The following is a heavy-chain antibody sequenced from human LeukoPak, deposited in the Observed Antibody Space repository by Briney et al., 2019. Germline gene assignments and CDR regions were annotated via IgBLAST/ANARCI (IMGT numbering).Heavy chain of an antibody. Sequence: PGGSLRLSCAASGFPFSDHEMNWVRQAPGKGLEWVSYISSSGSDKYYPDSVKGRFTISRDNAKNSLYLQMNSLRAEDTAVYFCARGDDYGDYWGQGTLVTVSS. CDR1: GFPFSDHE. V-gene: IGHV3-48*03. CDR2: ISSSGSDK. J-gene: IGHJ4*02. CDR3: ARGDDYGDY.